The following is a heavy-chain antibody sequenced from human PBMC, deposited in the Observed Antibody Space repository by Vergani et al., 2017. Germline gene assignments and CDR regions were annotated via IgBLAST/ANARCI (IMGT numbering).Heavy chain of an antibody. V-gene: IGHV3-21*01. J-gene: IGHJ4*02. CDR3: ARGGPGSDCSGDSCWAVTPDY. Sequence: EVQLVESGGGLVKPGGSLRLSCAASGFTFSSYSMNWVRQAPGKGLEWVSSISSSSSYIYYADSVKGRFTISRDNAKNSLYLQMNSLRAEDTAVYYCARGGPGSDCSGDSCWAVTPDYWGQGTLVTVSS. D-gene: IGHD2-15*01. CDR2: ISSSSSYI. CDR1: GFTFSSYS.